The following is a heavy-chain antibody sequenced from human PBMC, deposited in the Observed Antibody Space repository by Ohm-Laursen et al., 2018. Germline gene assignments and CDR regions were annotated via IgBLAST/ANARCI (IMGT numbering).Heavy chain of an antibody. V-gene: IGHV4-59*08. D-gene: IGHD6-13*01. CDR1: GGSISGFH. CDR2: IYYSGST. Sequence: GTLSLTCTVSGGSISGFHWSWIRQPPGKGLEWIAYIYYSGSTDYNPSLKSRVTISVDTSKNQLSLKLSSVTAADTAVYYCASSQSSSWYHAFDVWGQGTMVTVSS. J-gene: IGHJ3*01. CDR3: ASSQSSSWYHAFDV.